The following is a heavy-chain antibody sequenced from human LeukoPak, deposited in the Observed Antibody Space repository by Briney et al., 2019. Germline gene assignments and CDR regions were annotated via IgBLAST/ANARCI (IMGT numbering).Heavy chain of an antibody. CDR2: IYYSGST. Sequence: SETLSLTCTVSGDSISSYYWSWIRQPPGKGLEWIGSIYYSGSTNYNPSLKSRVTISVDTSKNQFSLKLSSVTAADTAVYYCARDNGYPTGFDYWGQGTLVTVSS. J-gene: IGHJ4*02. D-gene: IGHD5-24*01. CDR3: ARDNGYPTGFDY. V-gene: IGHV4-59*01. CDR1: GDSISSYY.